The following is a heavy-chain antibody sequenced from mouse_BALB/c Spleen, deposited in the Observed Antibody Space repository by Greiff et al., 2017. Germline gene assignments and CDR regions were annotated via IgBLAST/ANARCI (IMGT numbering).Heavy chain of an antibody. CDR1: GDSITSGY. D-gene: IGHD1-1*02. CDR2: ISYSGST. V-gene: IGHV3-8*02. CDR3: ARYNGPYYYAMDY. J-gene: IGHJ4*01. Sequence: EVQRVESGPSLVKPSQTLSLTCSVTGDSITSGYWNWIRKFPGNKLEYMGYISYSGSTYYNPSLKSRISITRDTSKNQYYLQLNSVTTEDTATYYCARYNGPYYYAMDYWGQGTSVTVSS.